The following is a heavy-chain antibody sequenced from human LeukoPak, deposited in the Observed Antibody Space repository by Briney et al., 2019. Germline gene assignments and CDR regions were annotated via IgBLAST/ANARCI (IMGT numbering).Heavy chain of an antibody. CDR2: IYYSGST. D-gene: IGHD3-3*01. Sequence: KSSETLSLTCTVSGGSISSGGYYWSWIRQHPGKGLEWIGYIYYSGSTYYNPSLKSRVTISVDTSKNQFSPKLSSVTAADTAVYYCARSDYDFWSGSIGNWFDPWGQGTLVTVSS. V-gene: IGHV4-31*03. CDR1: GGSISSGGYY. J-gene: IGHJ5*02. CDR3: ARSDYDFWSGSIGNWFDP.